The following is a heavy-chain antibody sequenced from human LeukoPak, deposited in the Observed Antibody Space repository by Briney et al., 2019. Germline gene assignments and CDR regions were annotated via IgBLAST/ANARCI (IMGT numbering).Heavy chain of an antibody. D-gene: IGHD3-3*01. J-gene: IGHJ5*02. V-gene: IGHV4-59*01. CDR2: IYYSGSI. Sequence: SETLSLTCTVSGGSISSYYWSWIRQPPGKGLEWIGYIYYSGSINYNPSLKSRVTISVDTSKNQFSLKLSPVTAADTAVYYCARAYYDFWSGYSNWFDPWGQGTLVTVSS. CDR1: GGSISSYY. CDR3: ARAYYDFWSGYSNWFDP.